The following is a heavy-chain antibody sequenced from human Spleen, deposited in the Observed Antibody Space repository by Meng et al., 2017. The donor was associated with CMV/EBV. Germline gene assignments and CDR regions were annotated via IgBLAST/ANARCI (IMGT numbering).Heavy chain of an antibody. CDR2: TYYRSKWYN. V-gene: IGHV6-1*01. Sequence: QEKRDQSGPGLVKPSPTLALICAISGDSVSRNSTAWNWIRQSPSRGLEWLGRTYYRSKWYNDYAVSVKSRITINPDTSKNQFYLQLNSVTPEDTAVYYCARREYYDSRINWFDPWSQGTLVTVSS. D-gene: IGHD3-22*01. J-gene: IGHJ5*02. CDR3: ARREYYDSRINWFDP. CDR1: GDSVSRNSTA.